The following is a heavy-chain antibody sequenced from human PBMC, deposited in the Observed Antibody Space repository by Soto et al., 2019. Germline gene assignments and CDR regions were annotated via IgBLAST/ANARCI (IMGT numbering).Heavy chain of an antibody. CDR1: GFTFSSYA. CDR2: ISGSGGST. Sequence: GGSLRLSCAASGFTFSSYAMSWVRQAPGKGLEWVSAISGSGGSTYYADSVKGRFTISRDNSKNTLYLQMNSLRAEDTAVYYCAKDSSGQWLVLGSLNWFDPWGQGTLVTVSS. J-gene: IGHJ5*02. D-gene: IGHD6-19*01. V-gene: IGHV3-23*01. CDR3: AKDSSGQWLVLGSLNWFDP.